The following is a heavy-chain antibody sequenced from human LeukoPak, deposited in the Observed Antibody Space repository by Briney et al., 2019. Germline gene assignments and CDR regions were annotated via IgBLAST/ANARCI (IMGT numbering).Heavy chain of an antibody. Sequence: GGSLRLSCAASGFTVSSNYMSWVRQAPGKGLEWVSVIYSGGSTYYADSVKGRFTISRDNSKNTLYLQMNSLRAEDTAVYYCARGRPSCTNGVCFPAHYYYMDVWGKGTTVTVSS. D-gene: IGHD2-8*01. CDR3: ARGRPSCTNGVCFPAHYYYMDV. CDR1: GFTVSSNY. J-gene: IGHJ6*03. CDR2: IYSGGST. V-gene: IGHV3-53*01.